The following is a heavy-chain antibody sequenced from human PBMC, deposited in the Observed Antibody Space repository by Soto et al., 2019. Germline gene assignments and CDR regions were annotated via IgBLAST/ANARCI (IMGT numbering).Heavy chain of an antibody. CDR1: GFTFDDYA. V-gene: IGHV3-9*01. D-gene: IGHD6-13*01. Sequence: GGSLRLSCAASGFTFDDYAMHWVRQAPGKGLEWVSGISWNSGSIGYADSVKGRFTISRDNAKNSLYLQMNSLRAEDTALYYCAKAVRSSSWPFDYWGQGTLVTVSS. CDR2: ISWNSGSI. CDR3: AKAVRSSSWPFDY. J-gene: IGHJ4*02.